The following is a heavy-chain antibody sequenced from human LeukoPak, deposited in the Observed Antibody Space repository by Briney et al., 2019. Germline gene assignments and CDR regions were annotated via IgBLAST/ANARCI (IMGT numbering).Heavy chain of an antibody. CDR2: IGRSGSTI. D-gene: IGHD5-12*01. CDR1: GFTFSSYE. J-gene: IGHJ4*02. V-gene: IGHV3-48*03. Sequence: GGSLRLSCAASGFTFSSYEMNWVRQAPGKGLEWVSYIGRSGSTIFYADSVKGRFTISRDTAKNSLYLQMNSLRAEDTAVYYCARPYTAYAFDYWGQGTLVTVSS. CDR3: ARPYTAYAFDY.